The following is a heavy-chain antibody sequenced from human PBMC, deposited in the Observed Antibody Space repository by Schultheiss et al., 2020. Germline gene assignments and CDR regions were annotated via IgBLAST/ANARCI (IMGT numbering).Heavy chain of an antibody. D-gene: IGHD3-10*01. Sequence: SETLSLTCVVSGYSISSGYYWAWIRQPPGKGLEWIGTIYHSGSTNYNPSLKSRVTISVDTSKNQFSLKLSSVTAADTAVYYCARGRGRGWFDPWGQGTLVTVSS. J-gene: IGHJ5*02. CDR2: IYHSGST. V-gene: IGHV4-38-2*01. CDR1: GYSISSGYY. CDR3: ARGRGRGWFDP.